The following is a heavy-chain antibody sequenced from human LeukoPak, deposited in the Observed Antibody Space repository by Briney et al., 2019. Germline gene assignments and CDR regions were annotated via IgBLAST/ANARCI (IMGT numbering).Heavy chain of an antibody. J-gene: IGHJ6*03. V-gene: IGHV4-4*07. CDR3: ARDAFLIVVVPAATNYYYYMDV. CDR2: TYTSGST. Sequence: PSETLSLTCTDSGGSISSYYWSWIRQPAGKGLEWIGRTYTSGSTNYNPSLKSRVTMSVDTSKNQFSLKLSSVTAADTAVYYCARDAFLIVVVPAATNYYYYMDVWGKGTTVTISS. CDR1: GGSISSYY. D-gene: IGHD2-2*01.